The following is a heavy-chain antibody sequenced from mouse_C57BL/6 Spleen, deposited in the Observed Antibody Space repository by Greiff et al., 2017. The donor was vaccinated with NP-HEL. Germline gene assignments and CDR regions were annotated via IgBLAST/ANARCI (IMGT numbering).Heavy chain of an antibody. CDR1: GFTFSDYY. CDR2: INYDGSST. Sequence: EVKLVESEGGLVQPGSSMKLSCTASGFTFSDYYMAWVRQVPEKGLEWVANINYDGSSTYYLDSLKSRFIISRDNAKNILYLQMSSLKSEDTATYYCARADDGYYYFDYWGQGTTLTVSS. CDR3: ARADDGYYYFDY. V-gene: IGHV5-16*01. J-gene: IGHJ2*01. D-gene: IGHD2-3*01.